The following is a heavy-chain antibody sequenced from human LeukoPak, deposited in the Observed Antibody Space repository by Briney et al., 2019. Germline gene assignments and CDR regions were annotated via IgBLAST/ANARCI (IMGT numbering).Heavy chain of an antibody. CDR3: ILAAAGPAY. V-gene: IGHV3-15*01. J-gene: IGHJ4*02. D-gene: IGHD6-13*01. Sequence: PGGSLRLSCAASGFTFSNAWMTWVRQALGKGPEWLGRIRGKADGGTTDYAAPVKGRFTISRDDSKNILYLQMNSLTTEDTAVYYCILAAAGPAYWGQGALVTVSS. CDR1: GFTFSNAW. CDR2: IRGKADGGTT.